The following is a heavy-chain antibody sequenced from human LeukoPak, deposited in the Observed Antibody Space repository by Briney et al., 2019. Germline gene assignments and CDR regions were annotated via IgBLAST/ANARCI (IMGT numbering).Heavy chain of an antibody. J-gene: IGHJ3*02. CDR1: GFTFDDYG. CDR3: ARCSRSSTDCYSAFDI. D-gene: IGHD2-2*02. Sequence: PGGSLRLSCEASGFTFDDYGMSWVRQSTGKGLEWVSAITNWNGGSTGYADPVRGRFTISRDNAKNSLYLQMNSLRAEDTALYYCARCSRSSTDCYSAFDIWGQGTMVTVSS. V-gene: IGHV3-20*04. CDR2: ITNWNGGST.